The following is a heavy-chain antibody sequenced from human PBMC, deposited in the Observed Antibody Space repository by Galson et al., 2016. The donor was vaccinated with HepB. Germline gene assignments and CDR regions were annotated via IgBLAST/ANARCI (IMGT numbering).Heavy chain of an antibody. J-gene: IGHJ6*02. CDR1: GFTFSSYG. Sequence: SLRLSCAASGFTFSSYGMHWVRQAPGKGLEWVAVISYDGSNKYYADSVRGRFTISRDNSKNTLYLQMNSLRAEDTAVYYCAKVRQLAYSHGMDVWGQETTVTVSS. CDR2: ISYDGSNK. D-gene: IGHD6-6*01. V-gene: IGHV3-30*18. CDR3: AKVRQLAYSHGMDV.